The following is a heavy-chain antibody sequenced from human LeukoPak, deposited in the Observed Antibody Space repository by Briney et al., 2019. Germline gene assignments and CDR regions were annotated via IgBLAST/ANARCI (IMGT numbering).Heavy chain of an antibody. CDR3: ARFIVGSRYGMDV. CDR2: ISAASGNT. CDR1: GYTFTNYA. V-gene: IGHV1-3*01. D-gene: IGHD3-22*01. J-gene: IGHJ6*02. Sequence: GASVKVSCKASGYTFTNYAMHWVRQAPGQRLEWMGWISAASGNTESSQKFQGTVTITRDTSASTAYMELSSLRSEDTAVYYCARFIVGSRYGMDVWGQGTTVTVSS.